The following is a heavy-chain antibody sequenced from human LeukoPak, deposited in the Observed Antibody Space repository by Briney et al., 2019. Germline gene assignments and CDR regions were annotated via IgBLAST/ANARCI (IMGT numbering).Heavy chain of an antibody. CDR3: ARVGIAVAGEGGGNWFDP. V-gene: IGHV4-34*01. J-gene: IGHJ5*02. CDR2: VNHSGST. Sequence: SETLSLTCAVYGGSFSESYWSWIRQSPGKGLEWIGEVNHSGSTKYNPSLKSRVTISVETSKNQFSLKLSSVTAADMAVYYCARVGIAVAGEGGGNWFDPWGQGTLVTVSS. D-gene: IGHD6-19*01. CDR1: GGSFSESY.